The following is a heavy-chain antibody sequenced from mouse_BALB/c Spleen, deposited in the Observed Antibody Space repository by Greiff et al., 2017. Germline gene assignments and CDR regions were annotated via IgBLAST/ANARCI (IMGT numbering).Heavy chain of an antibody. J-gene: IGHJ3*01. Sequence: VQRVESGPGLVAPSQSLSITCTVSGFSLTSYGVHWVRQPPGKGLEWLGVIWAGGSTNYNSALMSRLSISKDNSKSQVFLKMNSLQTDDTAMYYCAREGDGSRWFAYWGQGTLVTVSA. D-gene: IGHD1-1*01. CDR1: GFSLTSYG. CDR3: AREGDGSRWFAY. CDR2: IWAGGST. V-gene: IGHV2-9*02.